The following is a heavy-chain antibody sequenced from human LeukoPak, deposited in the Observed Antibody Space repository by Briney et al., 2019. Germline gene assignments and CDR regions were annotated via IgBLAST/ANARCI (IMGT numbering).Heavy chain of an antibody. J-gene: IGHJ4*02. CDR2: IGASGDAA. CDR1: GFTFNTYA. Sequence: GRSLRLSCVTSGFTFNTYAMTWVRQAPGKGLEWVSVIGASGDAAKYADSVKGRFTISRDNSKNTLFLQMNRLRADDTAVYYCTKDYKADFWGPGTLVTVSS. V-gene: IGHV3-23*01. CDR3: TKDYKADF. D-gene: IGHD1-1*01.